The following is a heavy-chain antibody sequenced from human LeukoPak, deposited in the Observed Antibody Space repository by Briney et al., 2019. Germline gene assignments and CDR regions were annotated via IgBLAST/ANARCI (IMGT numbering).Heavy chain of an antibody. CDR1: GFTFSSYA. J-gene: IGHJ4*02. D-gene: IGHD3-10*01. CDR2: ISGSGGST. Sequence: GGSLRLSCAASGFTFSSYAMSWVRQAPGKGLDWVSAISGSGGSTYYADSVKGRFTISRDNSKNTLYLQMNSLRAEDTAVYYCAKDHRLLWFGELFYFFDYWGQGTLVTVSS. V-gene: IGHV3-23*01. CDR3: AKDHRLLWFGELFYFFDY.